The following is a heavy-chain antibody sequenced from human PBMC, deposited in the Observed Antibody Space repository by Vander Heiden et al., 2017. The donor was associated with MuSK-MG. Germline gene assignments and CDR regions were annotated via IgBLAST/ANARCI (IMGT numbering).Heavy chain of an antibody. J-gene: IGHJ3*02. D-gene: IGHD4-17*01. Sequence: QVQLVQSGAEVKKPGASVKVSCKASGYTFTTYGISWVRQAPGQGLEWMGWISAYTGNTNYAQRFHGRVTMTTDTSTSTGDMELRSMRSDETAVYYCAREVIDYGASYDTFDIWGQGTMVTVSS. V-gene: IGHV1-18*01. CDR2: ISAYTGNT. CDR3: AREVIDYGASYDTFDI. CDR1: GYTFTTYG.